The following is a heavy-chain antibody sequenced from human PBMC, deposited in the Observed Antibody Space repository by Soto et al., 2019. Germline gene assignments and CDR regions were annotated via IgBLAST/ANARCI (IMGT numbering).Heavy chain of an antibody. CDR1: GGSISSGGYY. Sequence: QVQLQESGPGLVKPSQTLSLTCTVSGGSISSGGYYWSWIRQHPGKGLEWIGYIYYSGSTYYNPSLKSRVTISVDTSKNQFSLKLSSVTAADTAVYYCARVLGQLVSADYYYYGMDVWGRGTTVTVSS. V-gene: IGHV4-31*03. J-gene: IGHJ6*02. CDR3: ARVLGQLVSADYYYYGMDV. CDR2: IYYSGST. D-gene: IGHD6-6*01.